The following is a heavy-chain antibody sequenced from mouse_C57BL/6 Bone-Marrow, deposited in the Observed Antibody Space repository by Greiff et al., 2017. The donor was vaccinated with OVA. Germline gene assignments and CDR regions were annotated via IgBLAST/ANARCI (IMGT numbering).Heavy chain of an antibody. CDR1: GYTFTDYN. D-gene: IGHD2-1*01. J-gene: IGHJ4*01. V-gene: IGHV1-18*01. CDR2: INPNNGGT. CDR3: ARRRIYYGNYVFPNYYAMDY. Sequence: EVKLMESGPELVKPGASVKIPCKASGYTFTDYNMDWVKQSHGKSLEWIGDINPNNGGTIYNQKFKGKATLTVDKSSSTAYMELRSLTSEDTAVYYCARRRIYYGNYVFPNYYAMDYWGQGTSVTVSS.